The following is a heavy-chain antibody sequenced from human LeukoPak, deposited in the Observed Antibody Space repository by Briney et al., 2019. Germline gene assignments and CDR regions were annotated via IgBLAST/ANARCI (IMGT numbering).Heavy chain of an antibody. CDR1: GYSFTNYW. Sequence: PGESLKISCKGSGYSFTNYWIGWVRQMPGKGLEWMGITYPGDSDTKYSPSFQGQVTISADKSISTAYLQWSSLKASDTAMYYCARRRDYYYDSSGYVDYWGQGTLVTVSS. CDR2: TYPGDSDT. D-gene: IGHD3-22*01. CDR3: ARRRDYYYDSSGYVDY. J-gene: IGHJ4*02. V-gene: IGHV5-51*01.